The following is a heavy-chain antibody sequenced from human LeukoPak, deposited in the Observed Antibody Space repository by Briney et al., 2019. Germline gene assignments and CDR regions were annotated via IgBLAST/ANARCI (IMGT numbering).Heavy chain of an antibody. CDR1: GFTVSSNY. V-gene: IGHV3-66*01. J-gene: IGHJ4*02. CDR3: ARSSGYYYGPPSDY. Sequence: PGGSLRLSCAASGFTVSSNYMSWVRQAPGKGLEWVSVIYSGGSTYYADSVKGRFTISRDNSKNTLYLQMNSLRAEDTAVYYCARSSGYYYGPPSDYWGQGTLVTVSS. CDR2: IYSGGST. D-gene: IGHD3-22*01.